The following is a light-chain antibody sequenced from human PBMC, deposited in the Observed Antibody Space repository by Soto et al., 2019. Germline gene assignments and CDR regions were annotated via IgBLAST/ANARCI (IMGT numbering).Light chain of an antibody. CDR2: LCY. CDR3: MQALQTPRT. Sequence: DVVLTQSPLSLPVTPGEPASISCRSSQSLLRSNGYVYLDWYLQNPGQYPHLLIYLCYNGASGVPDRLRGWVLGTDFTLKISEVEAEDRGVYYCMQALQTPRTFGQGTKLEIK. J-gene: IGKJ2*01. CDR1: QSLLRSNGYVY. V-gene: IGKV2-28*01.